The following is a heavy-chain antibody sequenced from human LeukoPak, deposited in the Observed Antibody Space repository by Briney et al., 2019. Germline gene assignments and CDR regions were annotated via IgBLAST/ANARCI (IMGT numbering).Heavy chain of an antibody. D-gene: IGHD3-22*01. CDR1: GFTFSSYA. CDR2: ISVSGGTT. Sequence: GGSLRLSCAASGFTFSSYAMSWVRQAPGKGLEWVALISVSGGTTYYADSVKGRLTISRDNSKNTVYLQMNSLRVEDTAIYYCAKGKYYHDSSGYRLFDYWGQGTLLTVSS. CDR3: AKGKYYHDSSGYRLFDY. J-gene: IGHJ4*02. V-gene: IGHV3-23*01.